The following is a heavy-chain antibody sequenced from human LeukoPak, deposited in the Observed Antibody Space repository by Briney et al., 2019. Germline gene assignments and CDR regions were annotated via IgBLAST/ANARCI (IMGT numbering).Heavy chain of an antibody. V-gene: IGHV4-30-2*01. CDR3: ARGSPLKPYSSSWYHGWFEP. Sequence: PSETLSLTCALSGGSLSRGGYSWSWIRQPPGEGLEWIGYIYHSGSTYYNPSLKSRVTISVDRSKNQFSLKLISVTPEDTAVYYCARGSPLKPYSSSWYHGWFEPWGQGTLVTVSS. J-gene: IGHJ5*02. D-gene: IGHD6-13*01. CDR2: IYHSGST. CDR1: GGSLSRGGYS.